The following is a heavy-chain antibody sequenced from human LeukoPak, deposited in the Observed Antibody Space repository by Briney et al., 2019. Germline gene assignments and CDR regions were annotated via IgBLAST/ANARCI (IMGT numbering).Heavy chain of an antibody. J-gene: IGHJ6*02. D-gene: IGHD5-18*01. CDR1: GFTFSSDE. Sequence: PRGSLRLSCAASGFTFSSDEMSWVRQVPGKGLEWVSYISSSGRTRYYADSVKGRFTISRENVKNSLYLQIDSLRAEDTALYYCARGYIVRGMDVWGQGTTVIVSS. CDR3: ARGYIVRGMDV. V-gene: IGHV3-48*03. CDR2: ISSSGRTR.